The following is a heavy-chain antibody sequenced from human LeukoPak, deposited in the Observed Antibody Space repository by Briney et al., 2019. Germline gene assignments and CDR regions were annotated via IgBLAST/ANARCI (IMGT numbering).Heavy chain of an antibody. V-gene: IGHV3-33*01. Sequence: GGSLRLSSAASGFTLSNYGMHWVRQAPGKGLEWVAVIWYDGSNKQYVDSVKGRFTISRDNSKNTLYLQMNSLRAEDTAVYYCARESSLTGAYFDCWGQGTLVTVSS. CDR2: IWYDGSNK. CDR1: GFTLSNYG. CDR3: ARESSLTGAYFDC. D-gene: IGHD3-10*01. J-gene: IGHJ4*02.